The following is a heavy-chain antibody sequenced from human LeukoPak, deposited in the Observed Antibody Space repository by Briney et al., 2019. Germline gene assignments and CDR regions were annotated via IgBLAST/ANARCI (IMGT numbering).Heavy chain of an antibody. CDR2: IYYSGST. Sequence: SQTLSLPCTVSGFSISSVDYYWRWIRQPPGKGLEWIGYIYYSGSTYYNPSLKSRVIISVHTSKNQFSLKLSSVTAEDTGVYYCARDRYYASGGDWVILDYWGQGTLVTVSS. J-gene: IGHJ4*02. D-gene: IGHD3-10*01. CDR1: GFSISSVDYY. V-gene: IGHV4-30-4*01. CDR3: ARDRYYASGGDWVILDY.